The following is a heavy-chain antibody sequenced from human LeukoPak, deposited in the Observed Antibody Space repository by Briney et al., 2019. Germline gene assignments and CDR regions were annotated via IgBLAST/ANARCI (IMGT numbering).Heavy chain of an antibody. Sequence: SETLSLTCTGTACSINSYYWSWIPQPAGKELEWIGRIYTSGSTNYNPSLKSRVTMSVDTSKNQFSLKLSSVTAADTAVYYCARDQGVVWLGGYNWFDPWGQGALVTVSS. V-gene: IGHV4-4*07. CDR2: IYTSGST. D-gene: IGHD6-19*01. CDR3: ARDQGVVWLGGYNWFDP. CDR1: ACSINSYY. J-gene: IGHJ5*02.